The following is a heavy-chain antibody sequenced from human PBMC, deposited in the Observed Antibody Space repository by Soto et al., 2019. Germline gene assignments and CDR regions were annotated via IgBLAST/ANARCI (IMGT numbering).Heavy chain of an antibody. D-gene: IGHD6-13*01. CDR1: GGTFGSYI. J-gene: IGHJ4*02. CDR3: ASSTSSSHASFDY. CDR2: IIPILGVT. Sequence: SVKVSCKAPGGTFGSYIISWVRQAPGQGLEWMGRIIPILGVTHYAQKFQGRVTISADKSTSTAYMELSSLRSEDTAVYYCASSTSSSHASFDYWGQGTLVTVSS. V-gene: IGHV1-69*02.